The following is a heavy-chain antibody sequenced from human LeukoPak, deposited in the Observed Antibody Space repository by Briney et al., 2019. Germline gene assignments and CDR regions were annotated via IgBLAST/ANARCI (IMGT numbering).Heavy chain of an antibody. Sequence: SVKVSCKSSGGTFSSYAISWVRQAPGQGLEWMGGIIPIFGTANYAQKFQGRVTITTDESTSTAYMELSSLRSEDTAVYYCARETGALGPTVTNWLDPWGQGTLVTVSS. V-gene: IGHV1-69*05. CDR2: IIPIFGTA. CDR1: GGTFSSYA. D-gene: IGHD4-17*01. CDR3: ARETGALGPTVTNWLDP. J-gene: IGHJ5*02.